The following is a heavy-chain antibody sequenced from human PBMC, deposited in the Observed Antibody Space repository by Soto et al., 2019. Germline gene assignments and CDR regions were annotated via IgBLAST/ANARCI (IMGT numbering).Heavy chain of an antibody. CDR3: AKDLGGNWFDP. J-gene: IGHJ5*02. V-gene: IGHV3-30*18. CDR2: ISYDGSNK. Sequence: PGGSLRLSCAASGFTFSSYGMHWVRQAPGKGLEWVAVISYDGSNKYYADSVKGRFTISRDNSKNTLYPQMNSLRAEDTAVYYCAKDLGGNWFDPWGQGTLVTVSS. CDR1: GFTFSSYG.